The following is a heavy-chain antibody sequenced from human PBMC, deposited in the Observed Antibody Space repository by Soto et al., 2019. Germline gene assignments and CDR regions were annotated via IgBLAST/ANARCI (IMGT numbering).Heavy chain of an antibody. V-gene: IGHV1-69*12. Sequence: QVQLVQSGAEVKKPGSSVKVSCKASGGTFSSYAISWVRQAPGQGLEWMGGIIPIFGTANYAQKFQGRVTIAAADSTSTAYMELSSLRYEDTAVYYCASSPYYYDSSGYNFQHWGQGTLVTVSS. D-gene: IGHD3-22*01. CDR3: ASSPYYYDSSGYNFQH. J-gene: IGHJ1*01. CDR2: IIPIFGTA. CDR1: GGTFSSYA.